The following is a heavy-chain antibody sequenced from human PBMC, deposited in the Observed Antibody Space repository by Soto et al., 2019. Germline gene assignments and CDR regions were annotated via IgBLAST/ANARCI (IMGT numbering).Heavy chain of an antibody. CDR1: GGTFSSYA. CDR3: ARERGGRGSSYGPPYYYYYGMDV. V-gene: IGHV1-69*01. J-gene: IGHJ6*02. CDR2: IIPIFGTA. Sequence: QVQLVQSGAEVKKPGSSVKVSCKASGGTFSSYAISWVRQAPGQGLEWMGGIIPIFGTANYAQKFQGRVTITADEATSTAYMELSGLRSEDTAVYCCARERGGRGSSYGPPYYYYYGMDVWGQGTTVTVSS. D-gene: IGHD5-18*01.